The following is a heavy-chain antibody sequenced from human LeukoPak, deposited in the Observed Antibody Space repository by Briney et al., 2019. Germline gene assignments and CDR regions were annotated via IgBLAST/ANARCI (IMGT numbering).Heavy chain of an antibody. Sequence: ASVKVSCKASGYTFTSYGISWVRQAPGQGLEWMGWISAYNGNTNYAQKLQGRVTMTTDTSTSTAYMELRSLRSDDTAVYYCARWGYDFWSGYYRGSEYMDVWGKGTTVTVSS. CDR3: ARWGYDFWSGYYRGSEYMDV. D-gene: IGHD3-3*01. CDR1: GYTFTSYG. V-gene: IGHV1-18*01. J-gene: IGHJ6*03. CDR2: ISAYNGNT.